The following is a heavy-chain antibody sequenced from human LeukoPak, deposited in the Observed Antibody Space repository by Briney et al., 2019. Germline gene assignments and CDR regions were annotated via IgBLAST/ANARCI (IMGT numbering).Heavy chain of an antibody. V-gene: IGHV3-21*01. J-gene: IGHJ4*02. CDR2: ISSSSSYI. CDR1: GFTFSTYS. Sequence: GGSLRLSCAASGFTFSTYSMNWVRQAPGKGLEWVSSISSSSSYIYYADSVKGRFTISRDNAKDSLYLQMYGLRAEDTAVYYCARDRSASIAVVTAEIDYWGQGTLVTVSS. D-gene: IGHD6-19*01. CDR3: ARDRSASIAVVTAEIDY.